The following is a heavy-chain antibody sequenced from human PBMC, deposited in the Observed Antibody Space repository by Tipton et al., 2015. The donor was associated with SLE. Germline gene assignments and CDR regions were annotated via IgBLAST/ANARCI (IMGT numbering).Heavy chain of an antibody. CDR1: GYSISSGYY. Sequence: TLSLTCAVSGYSISSGYYWGWFRQPPGKGLEWIGSIYHSGSTYYNPSLKSRVTISVDTSKNQFSLKLSSVTAADTAVYYCARVDGSGSYYLLDYWGQGTLVTVSS. D-gene: IGHD3-10*01. CDR2: IYHSGST. CDR3: ARVDGSGSYYLLDY. J-gene: IGHJ4*02. V-gene: IGHV4-38-2*01.